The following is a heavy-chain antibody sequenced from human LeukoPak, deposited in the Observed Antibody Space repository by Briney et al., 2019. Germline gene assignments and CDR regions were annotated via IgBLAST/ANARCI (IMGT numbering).Heavy chain of an antibody. CDR2: ISGSGGST. CDR3: AKGLSMVRGVIIPFDY. J-gene: IGHJ4*02. CDR1: GFTFSSYA. V-gene: IGHV3-23*01. D-gene: IGHD3-10*01. Sequence: GGSLRLSCAASGFTFSSYAMSWVRQAPGKGLEWVSAISGSGGSTYYADSVKGRFTISRDNSKNALYLQMNSLRAEDTAVYYCAKGLSMVRGVIIPFDYWGQGTLVTVSS.